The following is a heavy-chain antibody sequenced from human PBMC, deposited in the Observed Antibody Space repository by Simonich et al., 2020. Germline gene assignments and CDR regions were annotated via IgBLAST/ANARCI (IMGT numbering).Heavy chain of an antibody. CDR3: ARDAAGDY. J-gene: IGHJ4*02. V-gene: IGHV3-21*01. CDR2: ISSNSSYK. CDR1: GFTFSSYS. D-gene: IGHD6-13*01. Sequence: EVQLVESGGGLVKPGGSLRLSCAASGFTFSSYSMNWVRQAPEKGLECVHSISSNSSYKYYADSVKGRFTISKDNAKNSLYLQMNSLRAEDTAVYYCARDAAGDYWGQGTLVTVSS.